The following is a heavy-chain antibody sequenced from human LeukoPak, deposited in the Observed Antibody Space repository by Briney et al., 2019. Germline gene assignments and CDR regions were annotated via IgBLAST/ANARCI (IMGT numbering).Heavy chain of an antibody. J-gene: IGHJ4*02. CDR1: GFPFSSYW. D-gene: IGHD4-17*01. CDR3: TRAPDYGDYCDY. V-gene: IGHV3-7*01. Sequence: GGSLRLSCAASGFPFSSYWMSWVRQAPGKGLEWVANIKQDGSEKYYVDSVKGRFTISRDNAENSLYPQMNSLRAEDTAVYFCTRAPDYGDYCDYWGQGTLVTVSS. CDR2: IKQDGSEK.